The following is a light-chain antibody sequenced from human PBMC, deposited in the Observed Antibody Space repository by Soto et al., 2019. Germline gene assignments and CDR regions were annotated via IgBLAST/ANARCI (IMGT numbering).Light chain of an antibody. V-gene: IGKV3-20*01. J-gene: IGKJ1*01. CDR1: ERIYSAY. Sequence: VFSQSPGTLSLSRGERATLSCRASERIYSAYLGWYQQKPGQAPRLLIYGASTRATGIPARFSGSGSGTEFTLTISSLQSEDFAVYYCQQYGRSPATFGQGTKVDIK. CDR3: QQYGRSPAT. CDR2: GAS.